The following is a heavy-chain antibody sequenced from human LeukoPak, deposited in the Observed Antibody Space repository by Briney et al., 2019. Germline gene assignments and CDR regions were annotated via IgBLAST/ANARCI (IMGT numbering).Heavy chain of an antibody. CDR3: ARGGDGDNYFDY. CDR2: IYNSGTT. D-gene: IGHD5-24*01. V-gene: IGHV4-61*02. J-gene: IGHJ4*02. CDR1: GGSISGGMHY. Sequence: SQTLSLTCAVSGGSISGGMHYWSWIRQPAGKGLEWIGRIYNSGTTNYNPSLKSRVTISVDTSTNHFSLKLTSVTAADTAVYYCARGGDGDNYFDYWGRGTLVTVSS.